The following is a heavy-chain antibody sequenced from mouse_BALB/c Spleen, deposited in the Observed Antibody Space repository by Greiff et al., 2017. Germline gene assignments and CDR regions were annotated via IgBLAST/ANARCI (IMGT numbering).Heavy chain of an antibody. V-gene: IGHV10-1*02. CDR1: GFTFNTYA. D-gene: IGHD1-1*02. CDR2: IRSKSNNYAT. J-gene: IGHJ2*01. Sequence: EVNVVESGGGLVQPKGSLKLSCAASGFTFNTYAMNWVRQAPGKGLEWVARIRSKSNNYATYYADSVKDRFTISRDDSQSMLYLQMNNLKTEDTAMYYCVRRGGDYWGQGTTLTVSS. CDR3: VRRGGDY.